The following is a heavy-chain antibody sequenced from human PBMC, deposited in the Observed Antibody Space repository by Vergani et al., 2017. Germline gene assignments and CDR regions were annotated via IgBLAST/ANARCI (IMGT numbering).Heavy chain of an antibody. CDR3: ARGGGNSAFYYYMDV. J-gene: IGHJ6*03. Sequence: QVHLVESGGGVVQPGRSLRLSCVVSGFTSSYYGMHWVRQAPGKGLEWVAVISYDGTQKYYADSVKGRFTISRDNAKNSLYLQMNSLRAVDTAVYYCARGGGNSAFYYYMDVWGKGP. V-gene: IGHV3-30*03. CDR2: ISYDGTQK. CDR1: GFTSSYYG. D-gene: IGHD4-23*01.